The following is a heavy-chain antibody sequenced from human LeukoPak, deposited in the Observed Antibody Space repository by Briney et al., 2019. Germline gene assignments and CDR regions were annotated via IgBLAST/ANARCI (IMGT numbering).Heavy chain of an antibody. V-gene: IGHV5-51*01. CDR1: GYSFNTYW. J-gene: IGHJ4*02. D-gene: IGHD3-10*01. CDR2: IYPRDSDT. Sequence: GESLKISCKASGYSFNTYWIGWVRQMPGKGLEWMGIIYPRDSDTRYSPSFQGQVTISADKSISTAYLQWSSLRASDTAIYYCARHLRGSATYPIDYWGQGTLVTVSS. CDR3: ARHLRGSATYPIDY.